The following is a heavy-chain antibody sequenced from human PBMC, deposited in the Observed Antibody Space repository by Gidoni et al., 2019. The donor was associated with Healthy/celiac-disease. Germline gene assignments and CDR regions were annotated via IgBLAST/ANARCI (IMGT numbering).Heavy chain of an antibody. D-gene: IGHD3-3*01. CDR2: ISSNGGST. V-gene: IGHV3-64D*06. J-gene: IGHJ5*02. CDR3: VKDRYYDFWSGSNWFDP. Sequence: EVQLVESGGGLVQPGGSLRLSCSASGFTFSSFAMHWVRQAPGKGLEYVSAISSNGGSTYYADSVKGRFTISRDNSKNTLYLQMSSLRAEDTAVYYCVKDRYYDFWSGSNWFDPWGQGTLVTVSS. CDR1: GFTFSSFA.